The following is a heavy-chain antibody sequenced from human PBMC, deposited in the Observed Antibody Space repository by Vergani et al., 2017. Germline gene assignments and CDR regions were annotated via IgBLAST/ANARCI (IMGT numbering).Heavy chain of an antibody. D-gene: IGHD3-10*01. CDR2: INHSGST. CDR1: GGSFSGYY. Sequence: QVQLQQWGAGLLKPSETLSLTCAVYGGSFSGYYWSWIRQPPGKGLAWIGEINHSGSTNYNPSLKSRVTISVDTSKNQFSLKLSSVTAADTAVYYCARGTGYYGSGRYYGMDVWGQGTTVTVSS. J-gene: IGHJ6*02. V-gene: IGHV4-34*01. CDR3: ARGTGYYGSGRYYGMDV.